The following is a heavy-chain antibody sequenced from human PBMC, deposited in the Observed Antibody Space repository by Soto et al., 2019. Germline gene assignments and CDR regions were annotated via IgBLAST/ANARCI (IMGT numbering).Heavy chain of an antibody. CDR3: AREGLSGGFDY. CDR1: GGSISSGDYY. Sequence: PSETLSLTCTVSGGSISSGDYYWSWIRQPPGKGLEWIGYIYYSGSTYYNPSLKSRVTISVDTSKNQFSLKLSSVTAADTAVYYCAREGLSGGFDYWGQGTLVTVSS. J-gene: IGHJ4*02. CDR2: IYYSGST. D-gene: IGHD3-16*02. V-gene: IGHV4-30-4*01.